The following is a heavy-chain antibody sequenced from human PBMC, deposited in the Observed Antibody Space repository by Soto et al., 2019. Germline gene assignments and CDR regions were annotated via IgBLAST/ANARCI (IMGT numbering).Heavy chain of an antibody. CDR3: ARGLRGELSPGGIDQFDR. V-gene: IGHV3-48*03. Sequence: ETQLVDSGGGSVQPGGSLRLSCAASGFTFSSYEMNWVRQAPGKGLEWVSYISSSGGTIFYADSVKGRFTISRDNARNALAPQMNSLRAEDTAVYYWARGLRGELSPGGIDQFDRWGHGTLVTVSS. CDR1: GFTFSSYE. D-gene: IGHD3-16*02. J-gene: IGHJ5*02. CDR2: ISSSGGTI.